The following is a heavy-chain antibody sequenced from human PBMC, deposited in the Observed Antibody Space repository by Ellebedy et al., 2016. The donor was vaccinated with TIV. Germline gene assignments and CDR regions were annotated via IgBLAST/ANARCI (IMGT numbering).Heavy chain of an antibody. V-gene: IGHV1-18*01. CDR3: ARDLAEGSGWFLYGMDV. J-gene: IGHJ6*02. D-gene: IGHD6-19*01. CDR2: ISAYNGNT. CDR1: GYTFTNYG. Sequence: ASVKVSXKVSGYTFTNYGFSWVRQAPGEGLEWMGWISAYNGNTNYAQKFQGRVTITTDTSTNTVYMDLRSLRSDDTGVYFCARDLAEGSGWFLYGMDVWGQGTTVTVSS.